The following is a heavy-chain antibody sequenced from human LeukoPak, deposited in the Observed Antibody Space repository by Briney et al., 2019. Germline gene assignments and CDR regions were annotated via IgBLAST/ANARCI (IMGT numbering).Heavy chain of an antibody. D-gene: IGHD3-3*01. CDR2: VHLDGRT. CDR1: GGSVINTNW. Sequence: SETLSLTCGVSGGSVINTNWWTWVRQPPGKGLEWIGEVHLDGRTNYNPSLESRLTMSVDVSENQVSLKLTYVTAADTAVYYCAREGGFYRPLDYSGQGTLVTVSS. J-gene: IGHJ4*02. CDR3: AREGGFYRPLDY. V-gene: IGHV4-4*02.